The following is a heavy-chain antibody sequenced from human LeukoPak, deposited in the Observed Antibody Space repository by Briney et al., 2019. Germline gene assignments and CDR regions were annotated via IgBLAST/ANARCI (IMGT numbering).Heavy chain of an antibody. J-gene: IGHJ6*02. CDR2: IYYNGST. CDR3: ARGGAVAGIYYYGLDG. Sequence: SQTLSLTCTVSGGSIRIYYWSCIRHPPGKALEGIVYIYYNGSTNYNPSLKSRVTISVDTSKSQFSLKLSSVTAADTAVYYCARGGAVAGIYYYGLDGWGQGTTVTVSS. CDR1: GGSIRIYY. D-gene: IGHD2-21*01. V-gene: IGHV4-59*01.